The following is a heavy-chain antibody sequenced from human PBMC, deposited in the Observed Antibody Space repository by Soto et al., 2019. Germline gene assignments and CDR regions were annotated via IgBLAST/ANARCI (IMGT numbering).Heavy chain of an antibody. D-gene: IGHD5-18*01. Sequence: QVQLVQSGAEVKKPGSSVKVSCNASGGNFSSYAISWVRQAPGQGLEWMGGIIPIFGTANYAQKFQGRVTITADESTSTAYMGLSSLRSEDTAGYYCATLNVDTATAGGYWGQGTLVTVSS. J-gene: IGHJ4*02. CDR3: ATLNVDTATAGGY. V-gene: IGHV1-69*01. CDR2: IIPIFGTA. CDR1: GGNFSSYA.